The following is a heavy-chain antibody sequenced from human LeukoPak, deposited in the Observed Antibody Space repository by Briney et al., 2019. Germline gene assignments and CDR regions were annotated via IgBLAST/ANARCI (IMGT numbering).Heavy chain of an antibody. J-gene: IGHJ4*02. CDR3: AREGGAYRSLDY. V-gene: IGHV4-4*07. CDR1: GGSINSYY. CDR2: IYTSGST. Sequence: TSETLSLTCSVPGGSINSYYWSWVRQSAGKGLEWIGRIYTSGSTNYTPSLKSRVTMSVDTSKNQFSLNLSSVTAADTAVYYCAREGGAYRSLDYWGQGTLVTVSS. D-gene: IGHD4-11*01.